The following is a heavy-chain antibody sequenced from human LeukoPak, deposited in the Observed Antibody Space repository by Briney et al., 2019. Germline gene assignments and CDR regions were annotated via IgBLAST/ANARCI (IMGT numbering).Heavy chain of an antibody. J-gene: IGHJ4*02. V-gene: IGHV3-30*02. Sequence: GGSLRLSCAASGFSFSNYGMHWVRQAPGKGLEWVAFIRFDGTDEFYADSVKGRFTISRDNSRNMLFLQMNSLRADDTAVYYCAKDLVVGALDYWGQGTLVTVSP. D-gene: IGHD1-26*01. CDR2: IRFDGTDE. CDR1: GFSFSNYG. CDR3: AKDLVVGALDY.